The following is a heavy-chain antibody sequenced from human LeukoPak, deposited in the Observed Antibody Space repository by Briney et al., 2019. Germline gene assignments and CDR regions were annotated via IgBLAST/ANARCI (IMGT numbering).Heavy chain of an antibody. CDR1: GFTFSSYS. CDR2: ISSSSSYI. J-gene: IGHJ4*02. CDR3: AKGMGAAAGTSDY. V-gene: IGHV3-21*04. Sequence: GGSLRLSCAASGFTFSSYSMNWVRQAPGKGLEWVSSISSSSSYIYYADSVKGRFTISRDNAKNSLYLQMNSLRAEDTAVYYCAKGMGAAAGTSDYWGQGTLVTVSS. D-gene: IGHD6-13*01.